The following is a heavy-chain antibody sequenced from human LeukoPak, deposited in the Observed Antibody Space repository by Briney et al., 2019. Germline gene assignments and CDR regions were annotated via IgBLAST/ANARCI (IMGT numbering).Heavy chain of an antibody. CDR3: VRDPY. CDR2: IYTSGST. J-gene: IGHJ4*02. Sequence: PSETLSLTCTVSGGSISSGSYYWSWIRQPAGKGLEWIGRIYTSGSTNYNPSLKSRVTISVDTSKNQFSLNLTSVTAADTAVYYCVRDPYWGQGTLVTVSS. CDR1: GGSISSGSYY. V-gene: IGHV4-61*02.